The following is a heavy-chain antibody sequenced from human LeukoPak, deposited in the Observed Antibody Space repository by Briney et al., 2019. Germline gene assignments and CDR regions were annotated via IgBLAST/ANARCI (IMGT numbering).Heavy chain of an antibody. CDR3: ARGHYDFWSGSFDY. CDR2: INHSGST. J-gene: IGHJ4*02. CDR1: GGSFSGYY. D-gene: IGHD3-3*01. Sequence: SGTLSLTCAVYGGSFSGYYWSWIRQPPGKGLEWIGEINHSGSTNYNPSLKSRVTISVDTSKNQFSLKLSSVTAADTAVYYCARGHYDFWSGSFDYWGQGTLVTVSS. V-gene: IGHV4-34*01.